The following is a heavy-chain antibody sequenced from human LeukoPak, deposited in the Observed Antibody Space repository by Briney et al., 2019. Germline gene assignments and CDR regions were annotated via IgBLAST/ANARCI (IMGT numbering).Heavy chain of an antibody. CDR1: GFSLSISG. Sequence: GGSLRLSCEASGFSLSISGMNRVRQAPGKGLEWVSYFSSSSDLMSYVDSVNGRFTVSRDNAKNSLFLQMNSLRDEHTAVYYCARVLRRPYTLGNWGQGTMVTVSS. J-gene: IGHJ4*02. CDR3: ARVLRRPYTLGN. V-gene: IGHV3-48*02. D-gene: IGHD3-16*01. CDR2: FSSSSDLM.